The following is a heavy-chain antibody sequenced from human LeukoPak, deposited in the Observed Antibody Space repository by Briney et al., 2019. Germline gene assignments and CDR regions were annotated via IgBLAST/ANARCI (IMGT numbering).Heavy chain of an antibody. CDR3: ARNYGSGSYSSYYFDY. CDR1: GGSISSSSYY. J-gene: IGHJ4*02. CDR2: IYYSGST. Sequence: PSETLSLTCTVSGGSISSSSYYWGWIRQPPGKGLEWIGSIYYSGSTYYNPSLKSRVTISVDTSKNQFSLKLSSVTAADTAVYYCARNYGSGSYSSYYFDYWGQGTLVTVSS. V-gene: IGHV4-39*01. D-gene: IGHD3-10*01.